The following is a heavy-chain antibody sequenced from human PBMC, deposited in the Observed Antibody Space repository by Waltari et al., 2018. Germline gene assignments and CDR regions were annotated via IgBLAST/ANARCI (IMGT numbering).Heavy chain of an antibody. Sequence: WWRRDHQPTGKGLEWIGQVLGRGTTNYTPSFASRLTISFDTSTQQIGLKMTAATAAATALYCCARDRRRGLYLDTRSQGILVTVS. V-gene: IGHV4-4*01. J-gene: IGHJ5*02. CDR3: ARDRRRGLYLDT. CDR2: VLGRGTT. CDR1: W.